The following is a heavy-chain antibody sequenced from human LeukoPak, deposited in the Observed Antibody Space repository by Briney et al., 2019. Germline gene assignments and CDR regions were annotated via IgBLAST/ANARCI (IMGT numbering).Heavy chain of an antibody. Sequence: GGSLRLSCAGSGFTFSSYGMSWVRQAPGKGLEWVSAISGTGGSTYYADSVKGRFTISRDNSKNTLYLQMNSLRAEDTAVYYCATFEQWQRDAFDIWGQGTMVTVSS. D-gene: IGHD6-19*01. CDR2: ISGTGGST. CDR1: GFTFSSYG. V-gene: IGHV3-23*01. J-gene: IGHJ3*02. CDR3: ATFEQWQRDAFDI.